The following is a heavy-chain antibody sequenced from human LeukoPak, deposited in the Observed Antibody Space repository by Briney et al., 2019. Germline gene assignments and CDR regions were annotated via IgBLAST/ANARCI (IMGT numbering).Heavy chain of an antibody. J-gene: IGHJ4*02. Sequence: SETLSLTCTVSGRSLSSYFWSWIRQPPGKGLEWIGYIYSSGYTNYNPSLKSRVTISVDPSKNQFSLRLSSVTAADTAVYYCARVHYGDSGLGSDIFDYWGQGTLVTVSS. CDR3: ARVHYGDSGLGSDIFDY. V-gene: IGHV4-59*12. CDR1: GRSLSSYF. D-gene: IGHD4-17*01. CDR2: IYSSGYT.